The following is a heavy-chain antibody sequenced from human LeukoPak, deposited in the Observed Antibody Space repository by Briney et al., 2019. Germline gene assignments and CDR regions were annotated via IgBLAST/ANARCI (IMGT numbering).Heavy chain of an antibody. CDR3: ARVRYSSGYYFDY. Sequence: GALRLSCAASGFTVSSNYMSWVRQAPGKGLEWVSVIYSGGSTYYADSVKGRFTISRDNSKNTLYLQMNSLRAEDTAVYYCARVRYSSGYYFDYWGQGTLVTVSS. CDR1: GFTVSSNY. CDR2: IYSGGST. V-gene: IGHV3-66*01. D-gene: IGHD3-22*01. J-gene: IGHJ4*02.